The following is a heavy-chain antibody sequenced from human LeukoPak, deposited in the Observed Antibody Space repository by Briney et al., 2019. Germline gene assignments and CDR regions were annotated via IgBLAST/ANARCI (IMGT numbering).Heavy chain of an antibody. Sequence: SETLSLTCTVSGVSISGTTYCWAWIRQPPGKGLEWIGSIYSSGHTIYNASLKSRITISVDRSENQFSLNLSPVIAADTAVYYCARVGVDYSGNIIKYYFDYWGQGTLVTVSS. D-gene: IGHD4-23*01. CDR3: ARVGVDYSGNIIKYYFDY. CDR2: IYSSGHT. CDR1: GVSISGTTYC. V-gene: IGHV4-39*07. J-gene: IGHJ4*02.